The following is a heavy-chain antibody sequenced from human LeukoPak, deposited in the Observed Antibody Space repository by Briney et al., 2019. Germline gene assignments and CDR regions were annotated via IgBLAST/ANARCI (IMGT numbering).Heavy chain of an antibody. D-gene: IGHD3-22*01. Sequence: QPGGSLRLSCAASGFTFSSYAMSWVRQAPGKGLEWVSTISGGGDSTYYADSVKGRFTISRDNSKNTLYLQMNSLRAEDTAVYYCAKDLYYYDSGRAFDYWGQGTLVTVSS. CDR1: GFTFSSYA. J-gene: IGHJ4*02. V-gene: IGHV3-23*01. CDR2: ISGGGDST. CDR3: AKDLYYYDSGRAFDY.